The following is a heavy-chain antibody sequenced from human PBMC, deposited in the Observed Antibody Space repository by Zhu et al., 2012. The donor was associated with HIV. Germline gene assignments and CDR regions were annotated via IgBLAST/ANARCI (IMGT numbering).Heavy chain of an antibody. J-gene: IGHJ4*02. V-gene: IGHV4-38-2*01. CDR2: IYYSGST. D-gene: IGHD6-19*01. Sequence: QVQLQESGPGLVKPSETLSLTCAVSGYSISSGYYWGWIRQPPGKGLEWIGRIYYSGSTYYNPSLKSRVTISVDTSKNQFSLKLSSVTATDTAVYYCARALEPVAGAYYFDYWGQGTLVIVSS. CDR1: GYSISSGYY. CDR3: ARALEPVAGAYYFDY.